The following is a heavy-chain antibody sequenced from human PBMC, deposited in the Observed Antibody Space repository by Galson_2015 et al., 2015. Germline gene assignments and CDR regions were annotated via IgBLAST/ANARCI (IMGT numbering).Heavy chain of an antibody. V-gene: IGHV4-39*01. D-gene: IGHD3-22*01. CDR2: VYHTGSN. Sequence: LSLTCTVSGGSISSSAFYWGWIRQPPGKGLEWIGAVYHTGSNYYNPSLKNRVTISADTSKNQFFLKLRSVTAADTAVYYCARIRRLYYYDSSGHPGYWGQGTLVTVSS. CDR1: GGSISSSAFY. CDR3: ARIRRLYYYDSSGHPGY. J-gene: IGHJ4*02.